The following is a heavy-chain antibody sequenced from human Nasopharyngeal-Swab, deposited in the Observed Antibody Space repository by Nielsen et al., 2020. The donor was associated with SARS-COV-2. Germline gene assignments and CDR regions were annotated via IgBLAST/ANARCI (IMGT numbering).Heavy chain of an antibody. J-gene: IGHJ4*02. D-gene: IGHD3-22*01. CDR3: ARDYLWSSGYVFDY. CDR2: INPNSGGT. CDR1: GYTFTGYY. V-gene: IGHV1-2*06. Sequence: ASVKVSCKASGYTFTGYYMHWVRQAPGQGLEWLGRINPNSGGTNYAQKFQGRVTMTRDTSISTAYMELSRLRSDDTAVYYCARDYLWSSGYVFDYWGQGTLVTVSS.